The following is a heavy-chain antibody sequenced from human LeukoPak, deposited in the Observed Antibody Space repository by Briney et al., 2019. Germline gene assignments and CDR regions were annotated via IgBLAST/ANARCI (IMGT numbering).Heavy chain of an antibody. D-gene: IGHD3-3*01. CDR3: AKVKSYDFWSGSFDY. J-gene: IGHJ4*02. CDR1: GFTFSSYA. Sequence: QAGGSLRLSCAASGFTFSSYAMHWVRQAPGKGLEWVSGISWNSGSIGYADSVKGRFTISRDNAKNSLYLQMNSLRAEDTALYCCAKVKSYDFWSGSFDYWGQGTLVTVSS. CDR2: ISWNSGSI. V-gene: IGHV3-9*01.